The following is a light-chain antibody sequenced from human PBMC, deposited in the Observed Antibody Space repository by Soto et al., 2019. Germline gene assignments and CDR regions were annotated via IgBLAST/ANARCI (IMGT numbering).Light chain of an antibody. CDR2: DSS. Sequence: EIVLTQSPATLSLSPGERATLSCRASQSVGTYFAWYQQKPGQAPRLLIYDSSNRATGIPARFSGSGSGTDFTLTISSLAPEDFAVYYCQQRSDWPSTFGGGTKVEIK. J-gene: IGKJ4*01. CDR1: QSVGTY. V-gene: IGKV3-11*01. CDR3: QQRSDWPST.